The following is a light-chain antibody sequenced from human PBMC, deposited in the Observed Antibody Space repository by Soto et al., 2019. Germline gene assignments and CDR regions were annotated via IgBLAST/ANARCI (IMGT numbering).Light chain of an antibody. CDR1: QSISSW. J-gene: IGKJ2*01. V-gene: IGKV1-5*03. Sequence: DIQMTQSPSTLSESVGDRVTITCRASQSISSWLAWYQQKPGKAPKLLTYKASSLESGVPSRFSGSGSGTEFTLTISSLQPDDVATYYCQQYNSYPYTFGQGTKLEIK. CDR3: QQYNSYPYT. CDR2: KAS.